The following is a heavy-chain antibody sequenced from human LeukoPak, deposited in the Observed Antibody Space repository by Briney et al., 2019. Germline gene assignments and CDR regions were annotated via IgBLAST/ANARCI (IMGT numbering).Heavy chain of an antibody. V-gene: IGHV1-8*01. CDR3: ASALYYDSSGYYADY. CDR2: MNPNSGNT. CDR1: GYTFTSYD. Sequence: GASVKVSCKASGYTFTSYDINWVRQATGLGLEWMGWMNPNSGNTGYAQKFQGRVTMTRNTSISTAYMELSSLRSEDTAVYYCASALYYDSSGYYADYWGQGTLVTVSS. J-gene: IGHJ4*02. D-gene: IGHD3-22*01.